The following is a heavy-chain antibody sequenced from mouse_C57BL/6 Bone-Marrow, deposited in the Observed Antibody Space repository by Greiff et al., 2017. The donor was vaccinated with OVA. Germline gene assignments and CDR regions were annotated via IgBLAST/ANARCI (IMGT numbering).Heavy chain of an antibody. CDR3: ARERDSSGYLDY. CDR1: GYTFTSYT. V-gene: IGHV1-4*01. D-gene: IGHD3-2*02. J-gene: IGHJ2*01. Sequence: QVQLQQSGAELARPGASVKMSCKASGYTFTSYTMHWVKQRPGQGLEWIGYINPSSGYTKYKQKFKDKATLTADKSSSTAYMQLSSLTSEDSAVYFCARERDSSGYLDYWGQGTTLTVSS. CDR2: INPSSGYT.